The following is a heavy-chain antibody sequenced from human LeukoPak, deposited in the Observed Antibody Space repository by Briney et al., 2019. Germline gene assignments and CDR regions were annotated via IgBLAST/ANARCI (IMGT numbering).Heavy chain of an antibody. J-gene: IGHJ4*02. CDR2: IYYGGST. Sequence: SETLSLTCTVSGGSISSSSYYWGWIRQPPGKGLEWIGSIYYGGSTYYNPSLKSRVTISVDASKNQFSLKLSSVTAADTAVYYCARVDGDGYNFYWGQGTLVTVSS. D-gene: IGHD5-24*01. CDR3: ARVDGDGYNFY. CDR1: GGSISSSSYY. V-gene: IGHV4-39*07.